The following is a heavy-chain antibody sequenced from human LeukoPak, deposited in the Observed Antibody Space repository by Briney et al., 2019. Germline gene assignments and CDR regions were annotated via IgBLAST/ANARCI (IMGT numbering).Heavy chain of an antibody. CDR3: ARVEPGYSSSWYGVDY. Sequence: GGSLRLSCAASGLTFSSYEMNWVRQAPGKGLEWVPYISSSGSTTYYADSVKGRFTISRDNAKNSLYLQMNSLRAEDTAVYYCARVEPGYSSSWYGVDYWGQGALVTVSS. CDR2: ISSSGSTT. V-gene: IGHV3-48*03. CDR1: GLTFSSYE. J-gene: IGHJ4*02. D-gene: IGHD6-13*01.